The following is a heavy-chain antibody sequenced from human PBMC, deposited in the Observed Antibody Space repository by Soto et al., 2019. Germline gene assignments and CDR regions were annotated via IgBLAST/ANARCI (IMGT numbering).Heavy chain of an antibody. Sequence: EVQLVESGGGLVQPGGSLRLSCAASGFTFSSYWMSWVRQAPGKGLEWVANIKQDGSEKYYVDSVKGRFTISRDNAKNSLYLQMNRLRAEDTAVYYCARDIGYCSSTSCFYYYYYYMDVWGKGTTVTVSS. CDR3: ARDIGYCSSTSCFYYYYYYMDV. CDR1: GFTFSSYW. CDR2: IKQDGSEK. D-gene: IGHD2-2*01. J-gene: IGHJ6*03. V-gene: IGHV3-7*01.